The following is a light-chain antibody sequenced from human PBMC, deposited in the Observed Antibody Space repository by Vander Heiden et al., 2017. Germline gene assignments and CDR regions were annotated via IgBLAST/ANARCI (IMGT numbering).Light chain of an antibody. CDR1: QSVTSN. J-gene: IGKJ2*01. CDR2: GAS. CDR3: QQYNNWPLYT. V-gene: IGKV3-15*01. Sequence: EIVMNQSPATLSVSPGERAPLSCRASQSVTSNLAWYQQKPAQAPTLLIYGASTRATGIPARFSGSGSGTEFTLTISSLQSEDFAVYYCQQYNNWPLYTFGQGTKLEIK.